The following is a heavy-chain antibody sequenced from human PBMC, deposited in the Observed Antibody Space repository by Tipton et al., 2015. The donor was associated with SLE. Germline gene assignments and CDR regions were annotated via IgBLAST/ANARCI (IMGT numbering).Heavy chain of an antibody. D-gene: IGHD7-27*01. J-gene: IGHJ4*02. Sequence: SLRLSCAASGFTFSSYWMHWVRQAPGKGLVWVSRINSDGSSTNYADSVKGRFTISRDIAKNTLYLQMNSLRAEDTAVYYCARDHGSHLLGISFDYWGQGTLVTVSS. CDR2: INSDGSST. V-gene: IGHV3-74*01. CDR1: GFTFSSYW. CDR3: ARDHGSHLLGISFDY.